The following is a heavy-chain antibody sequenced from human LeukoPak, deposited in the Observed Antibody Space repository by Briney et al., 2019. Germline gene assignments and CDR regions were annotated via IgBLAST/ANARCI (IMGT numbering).Heavy chain of an antibody. V-gene: IGHV1-2*02. D-gene: IGHD2-15*01. CDR3: ASRPDQHLLYYFDY. CDR1: GYTFTGYY. Sequence: EASVKVSCKASGYTFTGYYMHWVRQAPEQGLEWMGWINPNSGGTKYAQKFQGRVTMTSDASISTAYMELSSLRSDDTAVYYCASRPDQHLLYYFDYWGQGALVTVSS. J-gene: IGHJ4*02. CDR2: INPNSGGT.